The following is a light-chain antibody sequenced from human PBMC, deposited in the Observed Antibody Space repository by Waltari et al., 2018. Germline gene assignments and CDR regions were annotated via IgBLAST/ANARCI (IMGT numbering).Light chain of an antibody. CDR1: ELKSRY. CDR3: QTWDTRTTRV. V-gene: IGLV3-1*01. CDR2: QDT. J-gene: IGLJ3*02. Sequence: SYAVTQPPSVSVSPGQTASITCSGDELKSRYVYWYQHKPGQSPIPLIFQDTKRPSGIPDRFSGFISGNTATLTVSETQAMDEADYYCQTWDTRTTRVFGTGTKLTVL.